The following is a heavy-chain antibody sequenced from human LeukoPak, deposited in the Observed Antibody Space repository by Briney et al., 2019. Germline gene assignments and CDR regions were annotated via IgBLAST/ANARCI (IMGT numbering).Heavy chain of an antibody. J-gene: IGHJ3*02. Sequence: PSETLSLTCTVSGGSISSYYWSWIRQPAGKGLEWIGRIYTSGSTNYNPSLKSRVTMSVDTSKNQFSLKLSSVTAADTAVYYCARGGDRYCSSTSCPTAVPFRAFDIRGQGTMVTVSS. D-gene: IGHD2-2*01. CDR1: GGSISSYY. CDR3: ARGGDRYCSSTSCPTAVPFRAFDI. CDR2: IYTSGST. V-gene: IGHV4-4*07.